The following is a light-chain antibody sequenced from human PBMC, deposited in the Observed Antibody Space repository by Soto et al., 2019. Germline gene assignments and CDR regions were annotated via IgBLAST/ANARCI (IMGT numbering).Light chain of an antibody. CDR2: RAS. V-gene: IGKV3-15*01. Sequence: IVMTQSPATLSVSPGERATLSCRASQNIYSNVAWYQQRPGQAPRLLIYRASTRATGIPARFSGSGSGTDFTLTISSLEPEDFAVYYCQQRSNWPPTFGQGTKVDIK. CDR1: QNIYSN. CDR3: QQRSNWPPT. J-gene: IGKJ1*01.